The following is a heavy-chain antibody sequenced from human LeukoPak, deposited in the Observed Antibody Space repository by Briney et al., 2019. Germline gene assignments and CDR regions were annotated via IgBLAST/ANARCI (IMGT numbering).Heavy chain of an antibody. CDR3: AQMGSEAGKPLY. D-gene: IGHD6-19*01. V-gene: IGHV3-23*01. Sequence: GGSLRLSCAASGFTFSSYAMSWVRQAPGKGLEWVSAISGSGGSTYYADSVKGRFTISRDNSKNTLYLRMNSLRAEDTAVYYCAQMGSEAGKPLYWGQGTLVTVSS. CDR2: ISGSGGST. J-gene: IGHJ4*02. CDR1: GFTFSSYA.